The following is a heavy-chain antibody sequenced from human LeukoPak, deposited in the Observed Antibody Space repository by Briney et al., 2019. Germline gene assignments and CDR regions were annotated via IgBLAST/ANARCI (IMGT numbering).Heavy chain of an antibody. D-gene: IGHD2-2*01. CDR2: IWYDGSNK. CDR1: GFTFSSDG. J-gene: IGHJ6*04. Sequence: GGSLRVSCAASGFTFSSDGMHCVRQAPGKGLEWVAVIWYDGSNKYYADSVKGRFTISRDNSKNTLYLQMNSLRAEDTAVYYCARGIFRGVPAATTYYYYGMYVWGKGTTVTVSS. V-gene: IGHV3-33*01. CDR3: ARGIFRGVPAATTYYYYGMYV.